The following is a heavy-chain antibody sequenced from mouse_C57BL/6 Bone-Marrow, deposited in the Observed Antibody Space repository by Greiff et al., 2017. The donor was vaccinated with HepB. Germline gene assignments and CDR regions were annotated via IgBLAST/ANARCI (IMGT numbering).Heavy chain of an antibody. V-gene: IGHV1-55*01. CDR2: IYPGSGST. Sequence: QVQLQQPGAELVKPGASVKMSCKASGYTFTSYWITWVKQRPGQGLEWIGDIYPGSGSTNYNEKFKSKATLTVDTSSSTAYMQLSSLTSEDSAVYYCAGSALITTVVEYWGQGTTLTVSS. CDR3: AGSALITTVVEY. J-gene: IGHJ2*01. CDR1: GYTFTSYW. D-gene: IGHD1-1*01.